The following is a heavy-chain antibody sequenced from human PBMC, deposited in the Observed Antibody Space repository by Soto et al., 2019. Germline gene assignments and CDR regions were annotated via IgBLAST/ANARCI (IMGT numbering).Heavy chain of an antibody. CDR2: IIPIFGTA. Sequence: QVQLVQSGAEVKKPGSSVKVSCKASGGTFSNYAISWVRQAPGQGLEWMGGIIPIFGTANYAQKFQGRVTITADESTSTAYMELSSLRSEDTAVYYCARIYCGGDCQDYYYGMDVWGQGTTVTVSS. CDR1: GGTFSNYA. J-gene: IGHJ6*02. D-gene: IGHD2-21*02. V-gene: IGHV1-69*12. CDR3: ARIYCGGDCQDYYYGMDV.